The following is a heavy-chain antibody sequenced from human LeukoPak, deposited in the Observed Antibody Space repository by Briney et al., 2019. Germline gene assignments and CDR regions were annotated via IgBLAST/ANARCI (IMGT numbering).Heavy chain of an antibody. CDR1: GFTFDDYA. CDR3: AKSADRYCSGGSCYSGSDGMDV. CDR2: ISWNSGSI. J-gene: IGHJ6*02. V-gene: IGHV3-9*01. D-gene: IGHD2-15*01. Sequence: GGSLRLSCAASGFTFDDYAMHWVRQAPGKGLEWVSGISWNSGSIGYADSVKGRFTISRDNAKNSPYLQMNSLRAEDTALYYCAKSADRYCSGGSCYSGSDGMDVWGQGTTVTVSS.